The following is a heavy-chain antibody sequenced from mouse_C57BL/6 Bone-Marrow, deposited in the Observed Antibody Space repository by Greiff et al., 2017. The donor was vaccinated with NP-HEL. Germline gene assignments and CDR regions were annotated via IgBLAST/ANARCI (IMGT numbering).Heavy chain of an antibody. D-gene: IGHD1-1*01. J-gene: IGHJ1*03. V-gene: IGHV7-1*01. CDR2: SRNKANDYTT. CDR1: GFTFSDFY. CDR3: ARDYYGSSSWYFDV. Sequence: DVKLVESGGGLVQSGRSLRLSCATSGFTFSDFYMEWVRQAPGKGLEWIAASRNKANDYTTEYSASVKGRFIVSRDTSQSILYLQMNALRAEDTAIYYCARDYYGSSSWYFDVWGTGTTVTVSS.